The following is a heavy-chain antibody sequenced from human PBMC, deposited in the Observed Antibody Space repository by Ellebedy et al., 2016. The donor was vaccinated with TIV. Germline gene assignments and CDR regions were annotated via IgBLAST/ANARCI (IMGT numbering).Heavy chain of an antibody. V-gene: IGHV4-39*07. CDR2: IHYIGTT. J-gene: IGHJ4*02. CDR1: GGSISSNSYY. D-gene: IGHD2-2*01. CDR3: ASQPVVVVPPDFDY. Sequence: SETLSLTCTVSGGSISSNSYYWGCIRQSPGKGLEWIGPIHYIGTTYYNPSLKSRVSMSLDTSKNQFSLKLTSVTAADTAVYYCASQPVVVVPPDFDYWGQGALVTVSS.